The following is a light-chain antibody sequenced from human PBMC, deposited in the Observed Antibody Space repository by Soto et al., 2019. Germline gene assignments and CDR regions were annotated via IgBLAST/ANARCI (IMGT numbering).Light chain of an antibody. CDR1: SSDVGGYNY. J-gene: IGLJ2*01. V-gene: IGLV2-14*01. CDR3: SSYTGSSTLMV. CDR2: DVS. Sequence: QSALTQSASVSGSPGQSITISCTGTSSDVGGYNYVSWYQQHPGKAPKLMIYDVSNPPSGVSNRFSGSKSGNTASLTISGLQAEDDADYYCSSYTGSSTLMVFGGGTKLTVL.